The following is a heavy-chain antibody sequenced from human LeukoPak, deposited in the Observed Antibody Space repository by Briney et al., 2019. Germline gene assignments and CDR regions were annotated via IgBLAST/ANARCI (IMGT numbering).Heavy chain of an antibody. CDR1: GFTFGDYG. CDR3: TRDGGDGYTSLDAFDI. V-gene: IGHV3-49*04. D-gene: IGHD5-24*01. J-gene: IGHJ3*02. Sequence: PGGSLRLSCTASGFTFGDYGMSWVRQAPGKGLEWVGFIRSKAYGGTTEYAASVKGRFTISRDDSKSIAYLQMNSLKTEDTAVYYCTRDGGDGYTSLDAFDIWGQGTMVTVSS. CDR2: IRSKAYGGTT.